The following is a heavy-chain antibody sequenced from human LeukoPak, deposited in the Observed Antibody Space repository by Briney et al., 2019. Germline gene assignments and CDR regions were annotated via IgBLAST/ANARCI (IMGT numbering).Heavy chain of an antibody. Sequence: ASVKVSCKASGGTFSIYAISWVRQAPGQGLEWMGGIIPIFGTANYAQKFQGRVTITTDESTSTAYMELSSLRSEDTAVYYCAKGVIAATLTYYFDYWGQGTLVTVSS. CDR1: GGTFSIYA. D-gene: IGHD6-6*01. CDR3: AKGVIAATLTYYFDY. J-gene: IGHJ4*02. CDR2: IIPIFGTA. V-gene: IGHV1-69*05.